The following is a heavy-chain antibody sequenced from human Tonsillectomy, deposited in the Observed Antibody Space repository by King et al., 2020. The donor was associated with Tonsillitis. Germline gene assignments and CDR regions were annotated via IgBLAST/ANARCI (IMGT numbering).Heavy chain of an antibody. D-gene: IGHD3-10*01. Sequence: VQLVQSGAEVKKPGASVKVSCKASGYTFTSYDISWVRQATGQGLEWMGWMNPNSGNTGFAQKFRGRVTMTRNTSINTAYMELSSLRSEDTALYYCARGSVQGARYYYYYGMDVWGQGTTVTVSS. J-gene: IGHJ6*02. V-gene: IGHV1-8*01. CDR1: GYTFTSYD. CDR3: ARGSVQGARYYYYYGMDV. CDR2: MNPNSGNT.